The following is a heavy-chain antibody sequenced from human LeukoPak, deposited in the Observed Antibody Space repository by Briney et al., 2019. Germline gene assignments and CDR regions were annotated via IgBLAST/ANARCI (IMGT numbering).Heavy chain of an antibody. CDR2: IIPIFGTA. CDR3: AKEGDTALVTGYFDL. V-gene: IGHV1-69*13. J-gene: IGHJ2*01. CDR1: GGTSGSYV. Sequence: SVKVSCKASGGTSGSYVISWVRQAPGQGLEWMGGIIPIFGTAHYAQKFQGRLTITADESTSTVYMEMSSLRSEDTAMYYCAKEGDTALVTGYFDLWGRGTLVTVSA. D-gene: IGHD5-18*01.